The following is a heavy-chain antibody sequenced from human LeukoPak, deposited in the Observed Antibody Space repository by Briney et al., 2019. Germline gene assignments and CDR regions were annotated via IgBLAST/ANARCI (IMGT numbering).Heavy chain of an antibody. D-gene: IGHD2-15*01. V-gene: IGHV3-7*04. CDR1: GSTFSSYW. Sequence: GGSLRLSCAASGSTFSSYWMSWVRQAPGKGLEWVANIKQDGSERYYVDSVKGRFTISRDNAKNSLYLQMNNLRAVDTAVYYCARGPSGGNGFSYWGLGTLVTVSS. J-gene: IGHJ4*02. CDR2: IKQDGSER. CDR3: ARGPSGGNGFSY.